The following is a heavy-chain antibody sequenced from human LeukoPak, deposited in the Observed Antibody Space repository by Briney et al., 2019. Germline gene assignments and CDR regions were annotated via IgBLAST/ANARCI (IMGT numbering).Heavy chain of an antibody. V-gene: IGHV1-2*06. CDR1: GYTFTCYY. Sequence: ASVKVSCKASGYTFTCYYMHWVRQAPGQGLEWMGRINPNSGGTNYAQKFQGRVTMTRDSSISTAYMELSRLRSDDTAVYYCARKMVRGVSGFDYWGQGTLVTVSS. CDR2: INPNSGGT. CDR3: ARKMVRGVSGFDY. D-gene: IGHD3-10*01. J-gene: IGHJ4*02.